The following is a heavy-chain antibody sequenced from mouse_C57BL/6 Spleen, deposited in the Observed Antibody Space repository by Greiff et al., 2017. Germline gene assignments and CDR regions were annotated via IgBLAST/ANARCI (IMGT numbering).Heavy chain of an antibody. CDR2: IDPSDSYT. CDR3: ARSSTYYSNPWYCDV. J-gene: IGHJ1*03. D-gene: IGHD2-5*01. Sequence: QVQLKQPGAELVKPGASVTLSCKASGYTFTSYWMQWVKPRPGQGLEWIGEIDPSDSYTNYNQKFKGKATLTVDTSSSTAYMQLSSLTSEDSAVYYCARSSTYYSNPWYCDVWGTGTTVTVSS. CDR1: GYTFTSYW. V-gene: IGHV1-50*01.